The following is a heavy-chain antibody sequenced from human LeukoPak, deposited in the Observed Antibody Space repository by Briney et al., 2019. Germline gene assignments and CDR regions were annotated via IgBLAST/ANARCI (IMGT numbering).Heavy chain of an antibody. V-gene: IGHV3-30*04. CDR2: ISYDGSNK. Sequence: GGSLRLSCAASGFTFSSYAMHWVRQAPGKGLEWVAVISYDGSNKYYADSVKGRFTISRDNSKNTLYLQMNSLRAEDTALYYCARVGATSYYWGQGTLVTVSS. CDR3: ARVGATSYY. CDR1: GFTFSSYA. J-gene: IGHJ4*02. D-gene: IGHD1-26*01.